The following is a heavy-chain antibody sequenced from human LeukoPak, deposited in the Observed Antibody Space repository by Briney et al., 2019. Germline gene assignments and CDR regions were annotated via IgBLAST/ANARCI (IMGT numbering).Heavy chain of an antibody. Sequence: SETLSLTCTVSGGSISSYYWSWIRQPPGKGLEWIGYIYYSGSTNYNPSLKSRVTISVDTSKNQFSLKLSSVTTADTAVYYCARGSVSFGELFWFDPWGQGTLVTVSS. J-gene: IGHJ5*02. CDR2: IYYSGST. D-gene: IGHD3-10*01. V-gene: IGHV4-59*01. CDR1: GGSISSYY. CDR3: ARGSVSFGELFWFDP.